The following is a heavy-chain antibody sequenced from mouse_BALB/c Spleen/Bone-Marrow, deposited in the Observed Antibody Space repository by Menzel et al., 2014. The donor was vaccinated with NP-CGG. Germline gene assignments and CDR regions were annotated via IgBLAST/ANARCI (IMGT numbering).Heavy chain of an antibody. V-gene: IGHV2-6-7*01. CDR3: ARDNYRYAMDY. CDR1: GFSLTNYG. Sequence: VKLVESGPGLVAPSQSLSITCTVSGFSLTNYGVNWVRQPPGKGLEWLGMIWGDGSTDYNSALKSRLSISKDNSKSQLFLKMNSLQTDDPARYYCARDNYRYAMDYWGQGTSVTVSS. J-gene: IGHJ4*01. D-gene: IGHD2-14*01. CDR2: IWGDGST.